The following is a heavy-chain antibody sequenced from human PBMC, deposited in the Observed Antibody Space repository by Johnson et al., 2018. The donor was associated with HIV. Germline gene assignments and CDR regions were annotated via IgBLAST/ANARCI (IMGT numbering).Heavy chain of an antibody. V-gene: IGHV3-53*01. CDR2: IYSGCST. CDR1: GFTVSSNY. CDR3: ARDRVGDDAFDI. J-gene: IGHJ3*02. D-gene: IGHD3-16*01. Sequence: VQLVESGGGLIQPGGSLRLSCAASGFTVSSNYMSWLRQAPGKGLEWVSVIYSGCSTYYADSVKGRFTISRDNSKNTLYLQMNSLRAEDTAVYYCARDRVGDDAFDIWGQGTMVTVSS.